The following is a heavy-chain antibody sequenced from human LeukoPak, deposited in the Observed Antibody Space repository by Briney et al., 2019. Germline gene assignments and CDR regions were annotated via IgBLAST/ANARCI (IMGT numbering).Heavy chain of an antibody. V-gene: IGHV3-21*01. CDR3: ATVDTEHYFDY. CDR2: ISSSSSYI. D-gene: IGHD5-18*01. CDR1: GFTFSSYS. Sequence: GGSLRLSCAASGFTFSSYSLNWVRLAPGKGLEWVSSISSSSSYIYYADSVKGRFTISRDNAKNSLYLQMNSLRAEDTAVYYCATVDTEHYFDYWGQGTLVTVSS. J-gene: IGHJ4*02.